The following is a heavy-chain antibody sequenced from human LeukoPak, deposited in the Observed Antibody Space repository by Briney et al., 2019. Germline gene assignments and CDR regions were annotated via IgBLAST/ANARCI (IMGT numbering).Heavy chain of an antibody. V-gene: IGHV3-20*04. CDR1: RVTFDDYG. J-gene: IGHJ4*02. CDR2: INRIGDRT. D-gene: IGHD6-19*01. Sequence: GGSLRLSCAASRVTFDDYGMNWVRQAPGKGLEWVSGINRIGDRTAYADSVKGRFTISRDNAKNSLYLQMNSLRAEDTAVYYCAKDSANGWLVLFSVHSYWGQGTLVTVSS. CDR3: AKDSANGWLVLFSVHSY.